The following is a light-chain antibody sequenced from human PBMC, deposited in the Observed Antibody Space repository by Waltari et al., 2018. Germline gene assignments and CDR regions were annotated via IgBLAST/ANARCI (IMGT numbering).Light chain of an antibody. CDR2: AAS. Sequence: DIQMTQSPSSLSASVGDRVAITCRASQGISNSLSWYQQKPGKAPKRLIYAASTLESGVPSRFSGSGSGTEFTLTISSLQPEDVAAYYCLQYNSKPFTFGPGTKLDIK. CDR1: QGISNS. J-gene: IGKJ3*01. V-gene: IGKV1-17*01. CDR3: LQYNSKPFT.